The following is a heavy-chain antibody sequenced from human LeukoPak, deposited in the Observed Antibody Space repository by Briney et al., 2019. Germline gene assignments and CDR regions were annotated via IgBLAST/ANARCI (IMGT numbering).Heavy chain of an antibody. Sequence: PGGSLRLSCAASGFTFSSYAMHWVRQAPGKGLEWVAVISYDGSNKYYADSVKGRFTISRDSSKNTLYLQMNSLRAEDTAVYYCARGIAAAVFDYWGQGTLVTVSS. CDR1: GFTFSSYA. J-gene: IGHJ4*02. CDR3: ARGIAAAVFDY. V-gene: IGHV3-30*04. D-gene: IGHD6-13*01. CDR2: ISYDGSNK.